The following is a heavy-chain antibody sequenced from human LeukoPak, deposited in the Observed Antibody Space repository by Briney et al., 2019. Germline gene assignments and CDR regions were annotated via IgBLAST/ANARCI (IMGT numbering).Heavy chain of an antibody. D-gene: IGHD2-2*01. J-gene: IGHJ6*02. CDR1: GYTFTSYG. Sequence: ASVKVSCKASGYTFTSYGISWVRQAPGQGLEWMGWISAYNGNTNYAQKPQGRVTMTTDTSTSTAYMELRSLRSDDTAVYYCARAGYCSSTSCQYRWDAYYYYGMDVWGQGTTVTVSS. CDR3: ARAGYCSSTSCQYRWDAYYYYGMDV. V-gene: IGHV1-18*01. CDR2: ISAYNGNT.